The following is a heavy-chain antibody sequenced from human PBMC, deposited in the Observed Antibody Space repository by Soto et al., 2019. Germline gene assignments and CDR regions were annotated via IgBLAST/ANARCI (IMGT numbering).Heavy chain of an antibody. V-gene: IGHV3-23*01. CDR2: ISGSGGST. D-gene: IGHD5-18*01. Sequence: HPGGSLRLSCAVSGFTFSTYAMGWVRQAPGKGLEWVSAISGSGGSTYYADSVKGRFTISRDNSKNTLFLQMNSLRAEDTAVYYCARGQDIYIYASFDYWGQGTRVTVSS. CDR3: ARGQDIYIYASFDY. J-gene: IGHJ4*02. CDR1: GFTFSTYA.